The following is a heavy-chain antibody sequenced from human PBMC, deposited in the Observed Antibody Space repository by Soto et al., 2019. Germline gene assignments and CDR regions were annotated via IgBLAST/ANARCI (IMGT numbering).Heavy chain of an antibody. Sequence: EVQLVESGGGLVQPGGSLRLACAASGFNFNIYSMNWVRQAPGKGLEWVSYISADSGAIYYGDSVKGRFTVSRDNAKSLLFLQMNSLRDEDTAVYYCAKDRHWEQWLGPHDAFEIWGQGTTVAISS. J-gene: IGHJ3*02. V-gene: IGHV3-48*02. CDR3: AKDRHWEQWLGPHDAFEI. CDR1: GFNFNIYS. CDR2: ISADSGAI. D-gene: IGHD6-19*01.